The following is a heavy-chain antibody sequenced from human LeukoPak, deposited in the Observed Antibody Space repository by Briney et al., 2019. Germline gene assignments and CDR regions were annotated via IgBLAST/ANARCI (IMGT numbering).Heavy chain of an antibody. D-gene: IGHD2-2*01. J-gene: IGHJ5*02. V-gene: IGHV3-15*01. CDR3: TTDPHCSSTSCYPPWFDP. CDR1: GFTFSNAW. Sequence: GGSLRLSCAASGFTFSNAWMSWVRQAPGKGLEWVGRIKSKTDGGTTDYAAPVKGRFTISRDDSKNTLYLQMNSLKTEDTAVYYCTTDPHCSSTSCYPPWFDPWGQGTLVTVSS. CDR2: IKSKTDGGTT.